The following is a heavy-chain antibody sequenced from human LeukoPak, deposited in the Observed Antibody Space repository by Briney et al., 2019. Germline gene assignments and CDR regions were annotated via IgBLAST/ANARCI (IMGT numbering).Heavy chain of an antibody. CDR1: GGSIRRGGYY. V-gene: IGHV4-31*03. D-gene: IGHD4-11*01. CDR3: ARRPYSNHAAYFDY. J-gene: IGHJ4*02. CDR2: IYYSGST. Sequence: SQTLSLTCTVSGGSIRRGGYYWSWIRQHPGKGLEWIGYIYYSGSTYYNPSLKSRVTISVDTSKNQFSLKLSSVTAADTAVYYCARRPYSNHAAYFDYWGQGTLVTVSS.